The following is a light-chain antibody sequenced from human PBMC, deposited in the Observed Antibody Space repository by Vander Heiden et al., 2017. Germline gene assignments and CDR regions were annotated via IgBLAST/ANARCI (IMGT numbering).Light chain of an antibody. CDR2: ENR. CDR3: QAWDRNSAV. V-gene: IGLV3-1*01. CDR1: KLGEKY. J-gene: IGLJ2*01. Sequence: SYELTQPPPLSVPPGQTASVTCSGHKLGEKYVCWYRQKPGRSPEVILYENRKRPSGVPERFSGSNWGNTATLTILGTQAVDEADYYCQAWDRNSAVFGGGTKLAVL.